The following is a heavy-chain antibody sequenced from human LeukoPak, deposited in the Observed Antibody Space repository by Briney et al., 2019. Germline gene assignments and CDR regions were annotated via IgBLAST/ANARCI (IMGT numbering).Heavy chain of an antibody. D-gene: IGHD2-8*01. CDR2: IVVGSGNT. CDR3: AADRDNGLDY. V-gene: IGHV1-58*02. Sequence: ASVKVSCKXSGFTFTSSAMQWVRQARRQRLEWIGWIVVGSGNTNYSQKFQERVTITRDMSTSTAYMELSSLRSEDTAVYYCAADRDNGLDYWGQGTLVTVSS. J-gene: IGHJ4*02. CDR1: GFTFTSSA.